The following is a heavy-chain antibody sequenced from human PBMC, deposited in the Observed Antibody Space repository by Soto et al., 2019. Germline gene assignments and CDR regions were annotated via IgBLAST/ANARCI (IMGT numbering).Heavy chain of an antibody. CDR3: ARVRAGYYNFDY. CDR2: INSDGSTT. CDR1: GFTFSSYW. D-gene: IGHD3-9*01. V-gene: IGHV3-74*01. Sequence: EVHLVESGGGLVQPGGSLRLSCVASGFTFSSYWMHWVRQAPGKGLVWVSRINSDGSTTSYADSVKGRFTISRDNAKNTLYLQMSSLRAADTAVYYCARVRAGYYNFDYWGQGTLVTVSS. J-gene: IGHJ4*02.